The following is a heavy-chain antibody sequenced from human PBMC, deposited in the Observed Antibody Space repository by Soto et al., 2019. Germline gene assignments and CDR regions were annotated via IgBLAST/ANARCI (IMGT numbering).Heavy chain of an antibody. CDR2: INPSGGST. J-gene: IGHJ6*02. D-gene: IGHD6-13*01. CDR1: GYTFTSYY. CDR3: ARDGHDSSGSAFYYYYAMDC. V-gene: IGHV1-46*01. Sequence: ASVKVSCKASGYTFTSYYMHWVRQAPGQGLEWMGIINPSGGSTSYAQKFQGRVTMTRDTSTSTVYMELSSLRSEDTAVYYCARDGHDSSGSAFYYYYAMDCWGQGTTVTVSS.